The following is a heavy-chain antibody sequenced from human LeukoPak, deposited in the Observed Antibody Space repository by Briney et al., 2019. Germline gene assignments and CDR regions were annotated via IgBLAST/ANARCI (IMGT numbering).Heavy chain of an antibody. D-gene: IGHD1-26*01. CDR3: ARAKVWESYFDY. J-gene: IGHJ4*02. Sequence: PSETLSLTCAVYGGSFSGYYWSWIRQPPGKGLEWIGEINHSGSTNYNPSLKSRVTISVDTSKNQFSLKLSSVTAADTAAYYCARAKVWESYFDYGGQGPLVPVSS. V-gene: IGHV4-34*01. CDR1: GGSFSGYY. CDR2: INHSGST.